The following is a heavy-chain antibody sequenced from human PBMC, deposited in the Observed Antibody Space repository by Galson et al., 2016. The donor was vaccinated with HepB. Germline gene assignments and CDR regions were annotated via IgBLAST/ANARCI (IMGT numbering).Heavy chain of an antibody. CDR2: IGGTSGRT. V-gene: IGHV3-23*01. CDR3: AKQGYTNYWHIAS. D-gene: IGHD2-2*02. CDR1: GFTFSIQA. Sequence: SLRLSCAASGFTFSIQAMSWVRQAPGKGLEWVSLIGGTSGRTYYADSVKGRFTISRDNSKNTLYLNMNSLRAEDTAVYFCAKQGYTNYWHIASWGQGTLVTVSS. J-gene: IGHJ4*02.